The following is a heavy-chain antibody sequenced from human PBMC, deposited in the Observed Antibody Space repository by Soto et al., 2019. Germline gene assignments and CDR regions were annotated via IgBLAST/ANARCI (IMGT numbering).Heavy chain of an antibody. CDR1: GYSFTSYW. CDR3: ARHVVVGATPYGMDV. CDR2: IYPGDSDT. Sequence: GESRKISCKGSGYSFTSYWIGWVRQMPGKGLEWMGIIYPGDSDTRCSPSFQGQVTISADKSISTAYLQWSSLKASDTAMYYCARHVVVGATPYGMDVWGQGTTVTVSS. J-gene: IGHJ6*02. D-gene: IGHD1-26*01. V-gene: IGHV5-51*01.